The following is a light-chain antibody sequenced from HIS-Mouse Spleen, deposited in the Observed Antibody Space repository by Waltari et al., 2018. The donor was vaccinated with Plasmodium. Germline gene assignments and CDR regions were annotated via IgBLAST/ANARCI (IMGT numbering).Light chain of an antibody. Sequence: AIRMTQSPSSFSASTGERVTNTCRASQGISSYLAWYQQTPGKAPKLLIYAASTLQSGVPSRFSGGGSGTDFTLTISCLQSEDFATYYWQQYYSYPWTFGQGTKGEIK. CDR2: AAS. J-gene: IGKJ1*01. V-gene: IGKV1-8*01. CDR1: QGISSY. CDR3: QQYYSYPWT.